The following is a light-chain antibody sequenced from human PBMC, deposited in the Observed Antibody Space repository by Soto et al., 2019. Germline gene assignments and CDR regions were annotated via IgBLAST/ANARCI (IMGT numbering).Light chain of an antibody. Sequence: QSALTQPASVSGSPGQSITISCTGTSSDVGSYNLVSWYQQHPGKAPKLMIYEGSKRPSGVSNRFSGSKSGNTASLTISGLQAEDEADYYCCSYAGNSPYVFGTGTKLTVL. J-gene: IGLJ1*01. CDR2: EGS. CDR1: SSDVGSYNL. CDR3: CSYAGNSPYV. V-gene: IGLV2-23*01.